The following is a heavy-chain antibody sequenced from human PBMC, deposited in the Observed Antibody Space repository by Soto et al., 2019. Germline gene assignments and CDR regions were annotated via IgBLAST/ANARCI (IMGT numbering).Heavy chain of an antibody. J-gene: IGHJ4*02. D-gene: IGHD3-10*01. CDR1: GGSFSGYY. CDR2: INHSGST. Sequence: VQLQQWGAGLLKPSETLSLTCAVYGGSFSGYYWSWIRQPPGKGLEWIGEINHSGSTNYNPSLKSRVTISVDTSKNQFSLKLSSVTAADTAVYYCASALWFGELGYWGQGTLVTVSS. V-gene: IGHV4-34*01. CDR3: ASALWFGELGY.